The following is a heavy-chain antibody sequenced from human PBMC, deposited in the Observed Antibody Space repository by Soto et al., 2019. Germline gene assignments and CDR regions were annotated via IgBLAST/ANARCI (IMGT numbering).Heavy chain of an antibody. J-gene: IGHJ4*02. CDR2: ISAYNGNT. CDR3: ARDIVATIQGDY. D-gene: IGHD5-12*01. CDR1: GYTFNHYA. V-gene: IGHV1-18*04. Sequence: VQLVQSGPEVRKPGASVKVSCKASGYTFNHYAISWVRQAPGQGLEWMGWISAYNGNTNYAQKFEGRVTMTTDSSTSTAYLEVRSLRSDDTAVYYCARDIVATIQGDYWGQGTLVTVSS.